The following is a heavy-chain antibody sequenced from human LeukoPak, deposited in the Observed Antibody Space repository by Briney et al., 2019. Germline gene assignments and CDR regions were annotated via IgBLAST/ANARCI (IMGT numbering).Heavy chain of an antibody. CDR1: GYSFTSYW. V-gene: IGHV5-51*01. J-gene: IGHJ3*01. D-gene: IGHD3-22*01. CDR3: ARPNITSYYDSRGYDAFDV. CDR2: IYPDDSDT. Sequence: GESLKISCKGSGYSFTSYWIGWVRQMPGKGLEWMGIIYPDDSDTRYSPSFQGQVTISADKSISTAYLQWSSLKASDTAMYYCARPNITSYYDSRGYDAFDVWGQGTMVIVSS.